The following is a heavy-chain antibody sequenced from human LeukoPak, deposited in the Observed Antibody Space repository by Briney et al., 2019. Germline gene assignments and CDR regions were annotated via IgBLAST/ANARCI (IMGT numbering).Heavy chain of an antibody. CDR3: DMSFQSYYFDY. V-gene: IGHV4-59*08. J-gene: IGHJ4*02. Sequence: PSETLSLTCSVSGESISTYYWSWIRQSPGKGLEWIGYINYSGSTNYNPSLKSRVTISTDRSKSQISLKLSSVTAPDTAVYYCDMSFQSYYFDYWGQGILVTVSS. CDR2: INYSGST. CDR1: GESISTYY. D-gene: IGHD3/OR15-3a*01.